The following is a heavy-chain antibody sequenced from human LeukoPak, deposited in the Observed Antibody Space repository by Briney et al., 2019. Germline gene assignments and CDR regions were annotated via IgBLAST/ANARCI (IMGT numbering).Heavy chain of an antibody. J-gene: IGHJ4*02. Sequence: ASVKVSCKASGGTFSSYAISWVRQAPGQGLEWMGRIIPILGIANYAQKFQGRVTITADKSTSTAYMELSSLRSEDTAVYYCASGLEVGATDYDYWGQGTLATVSS. CDR3: ASGLEVGATDYDY. D-gene: IGHD1-26*01. V-gene: IGHV1-69*04. CDR1: GGTFSSYA. CDR2: IIPILGIA.